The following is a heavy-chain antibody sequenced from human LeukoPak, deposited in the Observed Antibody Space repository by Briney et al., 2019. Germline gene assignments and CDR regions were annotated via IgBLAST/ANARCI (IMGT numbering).Heavy chain of an antibody. Sequence: SETLSLTCAVYGGSFRGYYWSWIRQPPGKGLEWIGEINHSGSTNYNPSLKSRVTISVDTSKNQFSLKLSSVTAADTAVYYCARNTQLMVRGVMAYYYYYYMDVWGKGTTVTVSS. D-gene: IGHD3-10*01. J-gene: IGHJ6*03. CDR2: INHSGST. CDR1: GGSFRGYY. CDR3: ARNTQLMVRGVMAYYYYYYMDV. V-gene: IGHV4-34*01.